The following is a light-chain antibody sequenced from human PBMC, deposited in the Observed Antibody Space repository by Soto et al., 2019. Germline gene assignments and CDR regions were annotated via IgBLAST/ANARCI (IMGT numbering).Light chain of an antibody. CDR1: QSVGSY. J-gene: IGKJ1*01. CDR2: DAS. Sequence: ETVLTQSPVTRSLSPGERATLSCRACQSVGSYLAWYQQKPGQAPRLLIYDASSRAPGVPARFSGSGSGTHFTLPFSRLEHGDFAVYYCQQYYSTPWTFGQGTKLDIK. V-gene: IGKV3-11*01. CDR3: QQYYSTPWT.